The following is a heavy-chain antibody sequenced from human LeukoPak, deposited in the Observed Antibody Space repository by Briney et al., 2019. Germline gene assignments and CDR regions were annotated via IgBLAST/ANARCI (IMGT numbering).Heavy chain of an antibody. D-gene: IGHD3-22*01. V-gene: IGHV3-30*03. J-gene: IGHJ4*02. Sequence: GGSLRLSCAASGFTFSSYGMHWVRQAPGKGLEWVAVISYDGSNKYYADSVKGRFTISRDNSKNTLYLQMNSLRAEDTAVYYCARDTTRNYDSSGYHDYWGQGTLVTVSS. CDR3: ARDTTRNYDSSGYHDY. CDR1: GFTFSSYG. CDR2: ISYDGSNK.